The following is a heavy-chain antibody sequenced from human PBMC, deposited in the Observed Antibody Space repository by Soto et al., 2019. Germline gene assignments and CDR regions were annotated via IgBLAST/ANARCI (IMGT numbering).Heavy chain of an antibody. V-gene: IGHV3-23*01. CDR1: GFTFSSYA. D-gene: IGHD3-3*01. J-gene: IGHJ4*02. CDR2: ISSNVVTT. Sequence: GGFLRLSCAASGFTFSSYAMSWVRQAPGKGLEWVSGISSNVVTTYYADSVKGRFTISRDNSKNTLYLQMNSLRAEDTAVYYCAKAYDFWSGYALSLFDYWGQGTLVTVSS. CDR3: AKAYDFWSGYALSLFDY.